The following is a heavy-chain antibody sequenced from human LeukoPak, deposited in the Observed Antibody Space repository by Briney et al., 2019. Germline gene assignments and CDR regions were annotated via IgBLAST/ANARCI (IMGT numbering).Heavy chain of an antibody. V-gene: IGHV4-59*01. CDR3: ARAHSSGRIIDY. CDR1: GGSISSYY. Sequence: SETLSLTCTVSGGSISSYYWSWIRQPPGKGLEWIGYIYYSGSTNYNPSLKSRVTISVNTSKNQFSLKRSSLAAADTAVYYCARAHSSGRIIDYWGQGTLVTVSS. D-gene: IGHD6-19*01. CDR2: IYYSGST. J-gene: IGHJ4*02.